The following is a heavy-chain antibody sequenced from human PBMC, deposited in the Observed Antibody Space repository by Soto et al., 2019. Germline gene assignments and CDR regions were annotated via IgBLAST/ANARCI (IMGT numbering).Heavy chain of an antibody. CDR3: ARDSRVGATIFSYYGMDV. V-gene: IGHV4-38-2*02. J-gene: IGHJ6*02. Sequence: PSETLSLTCAVSGYSISSGYYWGWIRQPRGKGLEWIGSIYHSGSTYYNPSLKSRVTISVDTSKNQFSLKLSSVTAADTAVYYCARDSRVGATIFSYYGMDVWGQGTTVTVSS. CDR2: IYHSGST. D-gene: IGHD1-26*01. CDR1: GYSISSGYY.